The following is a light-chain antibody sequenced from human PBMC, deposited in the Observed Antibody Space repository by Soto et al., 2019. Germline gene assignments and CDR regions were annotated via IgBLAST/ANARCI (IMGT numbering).Light chain of an antibody. Sequence: EVVRAQSPATLSLSPGESATLSCRASQGIGDTLAWYQHKPGQTPRLLIYDTSTRATGVPARCSGSRAGTELHLPITSLQAYFIAASYSHRSNHPTLTF. CDR2: DTS. J-gene: IGKJ5*01. V-gene: IGKV3-15*01. CDR3: HRSNHPTLT. CDR1: QGIGDT.